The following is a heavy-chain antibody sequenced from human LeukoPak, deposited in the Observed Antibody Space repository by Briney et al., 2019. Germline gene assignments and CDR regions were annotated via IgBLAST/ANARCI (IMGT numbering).Heavy chain of an antibody. CDR2: ISSSSSYI. CDR1: GFTFSSYS. Sequence: GGSLRLSCAASGFTFSSYSMNWVRQAPGKGLEWVSSISSSSSYIYYADSVKGRFTISRDNAKNSLYLQMNSRRAEDTAVYYCSGGSSWQSNWFDPWGQGTLVTVSS. V-gene: IGHV3-21*01. J-gene: IGHJ5*02. CDR3: SGGSSWQSNWFDP. D-gene: IGHD6-13*01.